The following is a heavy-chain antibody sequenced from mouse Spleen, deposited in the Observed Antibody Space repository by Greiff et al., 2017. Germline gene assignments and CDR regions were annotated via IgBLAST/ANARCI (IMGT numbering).Heavy chain of an antibody. V-gene: IGHV1-19*01. Sequence: EVQLQQSGPVLVKPGASVKMSCKASGYTFTDYYMNWVKQSHGKSLEWIGVINPYNGGTSYNQKFKGKATLTVDKSSSTAYMELNSLTSEDSAVYYCARYSYYSNPAWFAYWGQGTLVTVSA. J-gene: IGHJ3*01. CDR2: INPYNGGT. D-gene: IGHD2-5*01. CDR3: ARYSYYSNPAWFAY. CDR1: GYTFTDYY.